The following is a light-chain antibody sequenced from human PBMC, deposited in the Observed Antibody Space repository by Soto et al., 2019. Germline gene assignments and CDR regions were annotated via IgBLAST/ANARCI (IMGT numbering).Light chain of an antibody. CDR1: SSDIGGYNY. J-gene: IGLJ3*02. CDR2: EVS. CDR3: CSYTSSADLV. V-gene: IGLV2-14*01. Sequence: QSVLTQPASVPGAPGQSITISCSGSSSDIGGYNYVSWYQHHPGKVPKVMIYEVSNRPSGVSNRFTGSKSGNTASLTISGRQAEDEANYYCCSYTSSADLVFGGGTKLPVL.